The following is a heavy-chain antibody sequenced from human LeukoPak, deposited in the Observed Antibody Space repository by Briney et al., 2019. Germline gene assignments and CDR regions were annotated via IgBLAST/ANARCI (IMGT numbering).Heavy chain of an antibody. V-gene: IGHV4-38-2*02. J-gene: IGHJ6*03. D-gene: IGHD1-20*01. CDR1: GYSISSVYY. CDR3: ARGKPYNWNLYYYYYYMDV. Sequence: SETLSLTCTVSGYSISSVYYWGWIRPPPGKGLEWIGSIYHSGSTYYNPSLKRRVTISVDTSKNQFSLKLSSVTAADTAVYYCARGKPYNWNLYYYYYYMDVWGKGTTVTVSS. CDR2: IYHSGST.